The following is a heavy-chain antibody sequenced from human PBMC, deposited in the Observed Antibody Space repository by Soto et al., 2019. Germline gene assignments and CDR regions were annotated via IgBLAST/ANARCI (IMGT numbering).Heavy chain of an antibody. Sequence: GGSLRLSCAASGFTFSDYYMSWIRQAPGKGLEWVSYISSSGSTIYYADSVKGRFTISRDNAKNSLYLQMNSLRAEDTAVYYCARIRTDFWSGYYSRKDYYYYYMDVWGKGTTVTVSS. J-gene: IGHJ6*03. D-gene: IGHD3-3*01. CDR3: ARIRTDFWSGYYSRKDYYYYYMDV. CDR1: GFTFSDYY. CDR2: ISSSGSTI. V-gene: IGHV3-11*01.